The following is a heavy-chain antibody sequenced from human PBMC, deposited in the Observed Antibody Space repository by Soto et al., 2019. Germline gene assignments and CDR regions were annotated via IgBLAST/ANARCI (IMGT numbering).Heavy chain of an antibody. CDR1: GGSISSYY. Sequence: SETLSLTCTVSGGSISSYYWSWIRQPPGKGLEWIGYIYYSGSTNYNPSLKSRVTISVDTSKNQFSLKLSSVTAADTAVYYCARDNGDYSFFFDYWGQGTLVTVSS. CDR2: IYYSGST. CDR3: ARDNGDYSFFFDY. D-gene: IGHD4-17*01. V-gene: IGHV4-59*01. J-gene: IGHJ4*02.